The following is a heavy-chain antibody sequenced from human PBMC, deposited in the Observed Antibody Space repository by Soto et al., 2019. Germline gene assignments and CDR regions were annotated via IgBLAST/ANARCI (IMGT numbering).Heavy chain of an antibody. V-gene: IGHV3-74*01. Sequence: EVQLVESGGDLVQPGGFLRLSCATSGFTFSRYWMHWVRQVPWKGLVWVSRINSDGSSISYSDSVKGRFTISRDNAKNTLYLQMNSLRVEDTTVYYCARLPVDTITSLAYWGQGTLVTVSS. J-gene: IGHJ4*02. CDR2: INSDGSSI. CDR1: GFTFSRYW. CDR3: ARLPVDTITSLAY. D-gene: IGHD3-3*01.